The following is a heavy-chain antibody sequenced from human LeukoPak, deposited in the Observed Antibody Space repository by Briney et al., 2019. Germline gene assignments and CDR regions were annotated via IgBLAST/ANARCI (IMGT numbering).Heavy chain of an antibody. J-gene: IGHJ5*02. CDR3: AKDTSPPDWFDP. D-gene: IGHD2-2*01. Sequence: ASVKVSCKAYGYTFTGYYMHWVRQAPGQGLEWMGWINPNSGGTKYAQKFQGRVTMTRDTSISTAYMELSRLRSDDTAVDYCAKDTSPPDWFDPWGQGTLVTVSS. CDR2: INPNSGGT. CDR1: GYTFTGYY. V-gene: IGHV1-2*02.